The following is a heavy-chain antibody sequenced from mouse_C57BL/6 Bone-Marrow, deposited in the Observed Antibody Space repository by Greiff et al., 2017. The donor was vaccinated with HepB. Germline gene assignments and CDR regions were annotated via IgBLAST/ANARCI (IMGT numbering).Heavy chain of an antibody. CDR2: INPYNGGT. D-gene: IGHD2-5*01. Sequence: EVQLQQSGPVLVKPGASVKMSCKASGYTFTDYYMNWVKQSHGKSLEWIGVINPYNGGTSYNQKFKGKATLTVDNSSSTAYMDLNRLTSEDSAVYYCARSDYSNFGFAYWGQGTLVTVSA. CDR1: GYTFTDYY. CDR3: ARSDYSNFGFAY. V-gene: IGHV1-19*01. J-gene: IGHJ3*01.